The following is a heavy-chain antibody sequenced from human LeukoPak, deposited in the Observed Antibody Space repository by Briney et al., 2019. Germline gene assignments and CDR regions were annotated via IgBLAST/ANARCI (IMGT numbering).Heavy chain of an antibody. J-gene: IGHJ4*02. Sequence: GASVKVSCKTSGYTFTTYGISWLRQAPGQGLEWMGWISAHKGETEYAQKFQGRVTMTREISTSTAYMELQSLTSDDTAVYYCARADIIVVAGSTPVGSGFEYWGQGALIIVS. V-gene: IGHV1-18*01. CDR2: ISAHKGET. CDR1: GYTFTTYG. CDR3: ARADIIVVAGSTPVGSGFEY. D-gene: IGHD2-21*01.